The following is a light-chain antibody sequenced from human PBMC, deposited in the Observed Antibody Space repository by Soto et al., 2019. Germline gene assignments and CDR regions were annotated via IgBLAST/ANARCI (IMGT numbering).Light chain of an antibody. Sequence: QSVLTQPASVSGSPGQSITISCTGTSSDVGGYNYVSWYQQHPGKAPKLMIYDVSNRPSEVSNRFSGSKSGNTASLTISGLQAEDEADYYCSSYTSSEGVFGGGTKLTVL. CDR1: SSDVGGYNY. CDR2: DVS. V-gene: IGLV2-14*01. J-gene: IGLJ2*01. CDR3: SSYTSSEGV.